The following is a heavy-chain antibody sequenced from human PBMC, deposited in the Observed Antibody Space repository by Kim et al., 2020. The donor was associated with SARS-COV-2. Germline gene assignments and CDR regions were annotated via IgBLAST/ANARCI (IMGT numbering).Heavy chain of an antibody. D-gene: IGHD3-22*01. CDR3: AKDVMIVVVNEDAFDI. Sequence: LSLTCAASGFTFSSYAMSWVRQAPGKGLEWVSAISGSGGSTYYADSVKGRFTISRDNSKNTLYLQMNSLRAEDTAVYYCAKDVMIVVVNEDAFDIWGQGTMVTVSS. V-gene: IGHV3-23*01. CDR2: ISGSGGST. CDR1: GFTFSSYA. J-gene: IGHJ3*02.